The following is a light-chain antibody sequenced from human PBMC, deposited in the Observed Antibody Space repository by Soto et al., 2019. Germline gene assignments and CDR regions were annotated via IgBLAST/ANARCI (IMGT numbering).Light chain of an antibody. CDR2: GAS. J-gene: IGKJ1*01. Sequence: IVLTQSPGTLSFSPGQVATLSFRASQSVSSSYLAWYQQKPGQAPRLLIYGASSRATGIPDRFSGSGSGTDFTLTISRLEPEDLAVYYCQQYGSSPPWTFGQGTKVDIK. V-gene: IGKV3-20*01. CDR3: QQYGSSPPWT. CDR1: QSVSSSY.